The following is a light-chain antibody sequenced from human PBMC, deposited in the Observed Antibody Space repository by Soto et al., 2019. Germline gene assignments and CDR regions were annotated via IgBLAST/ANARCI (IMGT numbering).Light chain of an antibody. CDR3: CSYAGSSTDVV. Sequence: QSALTQPASVSGSPGQSITISCTGTSSDVGSYNLVSWYQQHPGKAPKLMIYEGSKRPSGVSNRFSGSKSGNTASLTISGRQAEDEADYYCCSYAGSSTDVVFGGGTKLNVL. CDR2: EGS. V-gene: IGLV2-23*01. J-gene: IGLJ2*01. CDR1: SSDVGSYNL.